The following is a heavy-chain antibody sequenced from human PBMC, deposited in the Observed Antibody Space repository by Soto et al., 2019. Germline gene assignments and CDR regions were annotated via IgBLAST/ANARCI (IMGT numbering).Heavy chain of an antibody. D-gene: IGHD3-16*01. CDR3: ARGGGGFEDY. J-gene: IGHJ4*02. V-gene: IGHV1-18*01. CDR1: GYIFTNYG. Sequence: QIQLVQSGPEVKKPGASVKVSCKTAGYIFTNYGVSWVRQAPGQGLEWMGWISGYNGNTNYAQNFQDRVTMTTDTSTSTVYMELRSLTSDDPAVYYCARGGGGFEDYWGQGTLVGVSS. CDR2: ISGYNGNT.